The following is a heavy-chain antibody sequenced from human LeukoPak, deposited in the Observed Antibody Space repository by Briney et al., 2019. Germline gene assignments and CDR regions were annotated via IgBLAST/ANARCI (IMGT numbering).Heavy chain of an antibody. CDR3: ATYSGAHHKTFDD. V-gene: IGHV3-23*01. J-gene: IGHJ4*02. CDR2: ISASGDNT. CDR1: GFTFSSSG. D-gene: IGHD1-26*01. Sequence: GGTLRLSCAASGFTFSSSGMSWVRQAPGKGLEWVSTISASGDNTYYADSVRGRFTISRDNAKNSLYLQMNSLRAEDTALYYCATYSGAHHKTFDDWGQGTLVTVSS.